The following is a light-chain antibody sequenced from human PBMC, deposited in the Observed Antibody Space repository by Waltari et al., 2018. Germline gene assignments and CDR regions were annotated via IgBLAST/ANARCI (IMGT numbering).Light chain of an antibody. CDR3: SSYAGGSSLM. V-gene: IGLV2-8*01. CDR1: STDFEGYEP. Sequence: HSALTQPPSASGSPGQSITISCTGSSTDFEGYEPVVWYQQHPGKAPKPLIYEVTKPRSGVPDRFSGSKSDNTAALAVSGLQAEDEADYCCSSYAGGSSLMFGGGTKLTVL. CDR2: EVT. J-gene: IGLJ3*02.